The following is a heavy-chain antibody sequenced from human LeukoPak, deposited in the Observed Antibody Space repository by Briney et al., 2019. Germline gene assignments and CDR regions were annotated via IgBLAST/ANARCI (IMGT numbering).Heavy chain of an antibody. V-gene: IGHV4-39*07. D-gene: IGHD2-15*01. J-gene: IGHJ4*02. Sequence: SETLSLTCTVSGDSFTSVTDYWAWIRQPPGKGLEWIGSIYHSGSTYYNPSLKSRVTISVDTSKNQFSLKLSSVTAADTAVYYCARVTGVVAALRWGQGTLVTVSS. CDR1: GDSFTSVTDY. CDR2: IYHSGST. CDR3: ARVTGVVAALR.